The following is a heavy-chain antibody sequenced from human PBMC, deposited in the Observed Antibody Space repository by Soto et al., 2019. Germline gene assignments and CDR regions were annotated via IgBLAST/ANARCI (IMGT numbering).Heavy chain of an antibody. V-gene: IGHV4-39*01. CDR1: GGSISSSSYY. CDR2: IYYSGST. D-gene: IGHD6-19*01. J-gene: IGHJ5*02. CDR3: ARSSGWYFSGFDP. Sequence: SETLSLTCTVSGGSISSSSYYWGWIRQPPGKGLEWIGSIYYSGSTYYNPSLKSRVTISVDTSKNQFSLKLSSVTAADTAVYYCARSSGWYFSGFDPWGQGTLVTSPQ.